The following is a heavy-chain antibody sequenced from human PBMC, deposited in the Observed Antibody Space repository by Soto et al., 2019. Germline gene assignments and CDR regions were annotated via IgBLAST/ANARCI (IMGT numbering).Heavy chain of an antibody. CDR2: ISAYNGNT. D-gene: IGHD3-16*01. CDR3: ARSFGQSQYYYYYGMDV. Sequence: ASVKVSFKASGYTFTSYGISWVRQAPGQGLEWMGWISAYNGNTNYAQKLQGRVTMTTDTSTSTAYMELRSLRSDDTAVYYCARSFGQSQYYYYYGMDVWGQGTTVTVSS. V-gene: IGHV1-18*01. J-gene: IGHJ6*02. CDR1: GYTFTSYG.